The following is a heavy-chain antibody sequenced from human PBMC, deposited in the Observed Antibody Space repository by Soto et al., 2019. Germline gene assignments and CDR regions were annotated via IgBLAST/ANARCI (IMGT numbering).Heavy chain of an antibody. Sequence: SETLSLTCTVSGGSISSYYWSWIRQPPGKGLEWIGYIYYSGSTNYNPSLKSRVTISVDTSKNQFSLKLSSVTAADTAVYYCARSPRGYGDYDVRFGTRFDPWGQGTPVTVSS. CDR1: GGSISSYY. V-gene: IGHV4-59*01. J-gene: IGHJ5*02. CDR2: IYYSGST. D-gene: IGHD4-17*01. CDR3: ARSPRGYGDYDVRFGTRFDP.